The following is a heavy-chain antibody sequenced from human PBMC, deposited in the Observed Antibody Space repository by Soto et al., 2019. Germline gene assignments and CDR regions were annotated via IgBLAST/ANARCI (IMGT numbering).Heavy chain of an antibody. V-gene: IGHV4-34*01. CDR3: ARAQYGDYVGGCWFDH. D-gene: IGHD4-17*01. Sequence: SETLSLTCAVYGGSFSGYYWSWIRQPPGKGLEWIGEINHSGSTNYNPSLKSRVTISVDTSKNQFSLKLSSVTAADTAVYYCARAQYGDYVGGCWFDHWGQGTLVTVSS. CDR1: GGSFSGYY. CDR2: INHSGST. J-gene: IGHJ5*02.